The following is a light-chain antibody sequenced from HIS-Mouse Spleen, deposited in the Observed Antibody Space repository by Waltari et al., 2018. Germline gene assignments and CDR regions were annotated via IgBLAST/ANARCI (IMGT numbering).Light chain of an antibody. CDR3: QQYNNWPP. V-gene: IGKV3-15*01. Sequence: EIVMTQSPATLSVSPGERATRSCRASQSVSSNLAWYQQKPGQAPRHLIYGASTRATGIPARFSGSGSGTEFTLTISSMQSEDFAVYYCQQYNNWPPFGGGTKGEIK. CDR1: QSVSSN. J-gene: IGKJ4*01. CDR2: GAS.